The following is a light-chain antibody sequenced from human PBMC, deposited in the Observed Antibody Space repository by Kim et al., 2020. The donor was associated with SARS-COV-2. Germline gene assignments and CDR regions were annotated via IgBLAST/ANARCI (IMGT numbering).Light chain of an antibody. CDR2: KAS. V-gene: IGKV1-5*03. CDR3: QQYNGL. Sequence: SNLSESVGVRITITCRASQSISSWLAWYQQKPGKAPKLLIYKASSLESGVPSRFSGSGSGTEFTLTISSLQPDDFATYYCQQYNGLFGQGTKLEI. CDR1: QSISSW. J-gene: IGKJ2*01.